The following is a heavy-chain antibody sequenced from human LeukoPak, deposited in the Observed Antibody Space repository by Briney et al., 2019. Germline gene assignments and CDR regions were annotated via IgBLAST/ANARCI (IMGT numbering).Heavy chain of an antibody. CDR3: ARGGGVAGTPYNPYDY. V-gene: IGHV4-59*01. CDR1: GGSISSYY. Sequence: SETLSLTCTVSGGSISSYYWSWIRQPPGKGLEWIGYIYYSGSTNYNPSLKSRVTISVDTSKNQFSLKLSSVTAADTAMYYCARGGGVAGTPYNPYDYWSQGTLVTVSS. J-gene: IGHJ4*02. CDR2: IYYSGST. D-gene: IGHD6-19*01.